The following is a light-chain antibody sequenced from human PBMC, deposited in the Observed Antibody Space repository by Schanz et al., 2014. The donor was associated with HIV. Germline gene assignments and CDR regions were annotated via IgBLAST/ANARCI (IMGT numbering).Light chain of an antibody. Sequence: DIVMTQSPDSLAVSLGERATINCKSSQSVLYNSNNKNYLAWYQQKPGQPPNLLIYWASTRESGVPDRFSGGGSGTDFTLTISSLQAEDVAVYYCQQYYSTPVTFGQGTKLEIK. J-gene: IGKJ2*01. CDR3: QQYYSTPVT. CDR1: QSVLYNSNNKNY. V-gene: IGKV4-1*01. CDR2: WAS.